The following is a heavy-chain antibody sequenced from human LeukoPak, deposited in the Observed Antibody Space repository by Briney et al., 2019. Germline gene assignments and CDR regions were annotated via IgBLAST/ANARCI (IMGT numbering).Heavy chain of an antibody. J-gene: IGHJ2*01. CDR3: ARVRRWKNWYFDL. CDR2: INHSGST. CDR1: GGSFSGHY. D-gene: IGHD1-1*01. V-gene: IGHV4-34*01. Sequence: PSETLSLTCAVYGGSFSGHYWSWIRQPPGKGLEWIGEINHSGSTNYNPSLKSRVTISVDTSKNQFSLKLSSVTAADTAVYYCARVRRWKNWYFDLWGRGTLVTVSS.